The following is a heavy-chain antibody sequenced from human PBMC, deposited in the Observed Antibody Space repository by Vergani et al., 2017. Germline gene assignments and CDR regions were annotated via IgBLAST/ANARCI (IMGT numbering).Heavy chain of an antibody. CDR1: GFTFDDYA. J-gene: IGHJ4*02. CDR2: ISWNSGSI. V-gene: IGHV3-9*01. D-gene: IGHD3-10*01. CDR3: AKGMVRGVYLDY. Sequence: EVQLVESGGGLVQPGRSLRLSCAASGFTFDDYAMHWVRQAPGKGLEWVSGISWNSGSIGYADSVKGRFTISRDNAKNSLYLQMNSLRAEDTALYYCAKGMVRGVYLDYWGEGTLVTVSS.